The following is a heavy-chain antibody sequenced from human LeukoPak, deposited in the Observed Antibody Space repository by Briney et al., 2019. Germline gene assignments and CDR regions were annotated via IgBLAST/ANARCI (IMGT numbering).Heavy chain of an antibody. CDR3: ARGPPTEFSWFDP. V-gene: IGHV4-34*01. Sequence: PSETLSLTCAVYGGSFSGYYWSWIRQPPGKGLEWIGEINHSGSTNYNPSLKSRVTISVDTSKSQFSLKLSSVTAADTAVYYCARGPPTEFSWFDPWGQGTLVTVSS. CDR1: GGSFSGYY. J-gene: IGHJ5*02. CDR2: INHSGST. D-gene: IGHD2-21*02.